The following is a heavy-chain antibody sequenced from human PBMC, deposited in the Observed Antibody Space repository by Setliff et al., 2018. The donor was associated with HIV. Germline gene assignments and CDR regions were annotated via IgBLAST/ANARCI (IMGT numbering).Heavy chain of an antibody. CDR1: GFTFSTYW. CDR2: INHSGST. CDR3: ARSIYGSGTYPLDI. J-gene: IGHJ4*02. V-gene: IGHV4-34*08. D-gene: IGHD3-10*01. Sequence: SETLRLSCAASGFTFSTYWMIWVRQPPGKGLEWIGEINHSGSTNYNPSLKSRVIMSIDTSKNQFSLRLNSVTAADTAVYYCARSIYGSGTYPLDIWGQGILVTVSS.